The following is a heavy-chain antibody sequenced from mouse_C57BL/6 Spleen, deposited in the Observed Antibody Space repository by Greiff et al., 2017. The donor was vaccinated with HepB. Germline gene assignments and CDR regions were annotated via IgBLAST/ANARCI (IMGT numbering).Heavy chain of an antibody. CDR1: GYAFSSSW. CDR2: IYPGDGDT. Sequence: QVQLQQSGPELVKPGASVKISCKASGYAFSSSWMNWVKQRPGKGLEWIGRIYPGDGDTNYNGKFKGKATLTADKSSSTAYMQLSSLTSEDSAVYCCAREGHYYGSSDGGWYFDVWGTGTTVTVSS. J-gene: IGHJ1*03. V-gene: IGHV1-82*01. D-gene: IGHD1-1*01. CDR3: AREGHYYGSSDGGWYFDV.